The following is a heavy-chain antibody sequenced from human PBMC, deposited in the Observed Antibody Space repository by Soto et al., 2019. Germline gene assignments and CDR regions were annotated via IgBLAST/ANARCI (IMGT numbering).Heavy chain of an antibody. Sequence: ASVKVSCKASGGTFSSYTISWVRQAPGQGLEWMGRIIPILGIANYAQKFQGRVTITADKSTSTAYMELSSLRSEDTAVYYCARDLSDWNYPHDAFDIWGQGTMVTVSS. CDR1: GGTFSSYT. CDR3: ARDLSDWNYPHDAFDI. D-gene: IGHD1-7*01. V-gene: IGHV1-69*04. J-gene: IGHJ3*02. CDR2: IIPILGIA.